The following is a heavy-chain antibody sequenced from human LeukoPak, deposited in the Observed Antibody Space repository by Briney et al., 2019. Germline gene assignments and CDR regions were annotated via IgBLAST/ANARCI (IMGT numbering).Heavy chain of an antibody. D-gene: IGHD6-19*01. CDR2: IIPIFGTS. CDR1: AGTLSSYA. V-gene: IGHV1-69*05. Sequence: VASVKVSCEAAAGTLSSYAISWVRQAPGQRLEWMGRIIPIFGTSNSAQKFQGRVTITTDESTSTAYMELSSLSSEDTAVYYCARDLRLHSSGWYMGVDYWGQGTLVPVSS. CDR3: ARDLRLHSSGWYMGVDY. J-gene: IGHJ4*02.